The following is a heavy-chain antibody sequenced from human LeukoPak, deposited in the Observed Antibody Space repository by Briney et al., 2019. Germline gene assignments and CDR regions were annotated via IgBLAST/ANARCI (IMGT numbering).Heavy chain of an antibody. CDR1: VGSISSSRYY. V-gene: IGHV4-39*01. CDR3: ARLLFAMDV. D-gene: IGHD2-21*01. Sequence: PSETLSLTCTVSVGSISSSRYYWGWIRQPPGKGLEWIWCIYFSVSSYYNPSLRSRVTISVDTSKNQFSLRLTSVTAADSAVYYCARLLFAMDVWGQGTTVTVSS. CDR2: IYFSVSS. J-gene: IGHJ6*02.